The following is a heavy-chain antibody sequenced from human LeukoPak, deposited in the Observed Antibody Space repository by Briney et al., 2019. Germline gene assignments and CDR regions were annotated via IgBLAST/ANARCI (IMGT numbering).Heavy chain of an antibody. V-gene: IGHV5-51*01. Sequence: GESLKVSSKGSGYSFTNYWIGWVRQMPGKGLEWMGIIYPGDSDTRYSPSFQGQVTISADKSISTAYLQWSSLKSSDTAMYYCARGYCSGGSCLYYFDYWGQGTLVTVSS. D-gene: IGHD2-15*01. CDR1: GYSFTNYW. CDR2: IYPGDSDT. CDR3: ARGYCSGGSCLYYFDY. J-gene: IGHJ4*02.